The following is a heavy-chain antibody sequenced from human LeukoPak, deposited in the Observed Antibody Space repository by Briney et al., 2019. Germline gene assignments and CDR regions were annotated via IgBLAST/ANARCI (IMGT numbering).Heavy chain of an antibody. V-gene: IGHV3-74*01. CDR1: GFTFRSYW. CDR3: AREGGYSYGLSFDY. Sequence: GSLRLSCAASGFTFRSYWMHWVRQAPGKGLGWVSRINSDGSSTSYADSVKGRFTISRDNAKNTLYLQMNSLRAEDTAVYYCAREGGYSYGLSFDYWGQGTLVTVSS. J-gene: IGHJ4*02. D-gene: IGHD5-18*01. CDR2: INSDGSST.